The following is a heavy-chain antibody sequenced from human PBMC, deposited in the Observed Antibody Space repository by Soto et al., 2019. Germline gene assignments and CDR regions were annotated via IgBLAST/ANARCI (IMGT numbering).Heavy chain of an antibody. J-gene: IGHJ4*02. CDR2: IYWDNDK. Sequence: GSGPTLVNPTQTLTLTCTFSGFSLSTGGVGVGWIRQPPGKALEWVAVIYWDNDKRYSPSLKNRLVITKDTSKNLVVLAMTTMDPVDTATYYCAHRMGKYGFWNGGYFDYWGQGTLVTVSS. CDR1: GFSLSTGGVG. V-gene: IGHV2-5*02. D-gene: IGHD3-3*01. CDR3: AHRMGKYGFWNGGYFDY.